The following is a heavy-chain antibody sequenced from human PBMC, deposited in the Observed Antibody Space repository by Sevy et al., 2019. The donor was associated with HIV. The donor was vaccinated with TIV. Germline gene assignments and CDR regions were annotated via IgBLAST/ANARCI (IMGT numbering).Heavy chain of an antibody. CDR1: GYTFTSYG. J-gene: IGHJ4*02. CDR2: ISAYNGNT. CDR3: ARGGRMVRGVIMLVYFDY. Sequence: ASVKVSCKASGYTFTSYGISCVRQAPGQGLEWMGWISAYNGNTNYAQKLQGRVTMTTDTSTSTAYMELRSLRSDDTAVYYCARGGRMVRGVIMLVYFDYWGQGTLVTVSS. V-gene: IGHV1-18*04. D-gene: IGHD3-10*01.